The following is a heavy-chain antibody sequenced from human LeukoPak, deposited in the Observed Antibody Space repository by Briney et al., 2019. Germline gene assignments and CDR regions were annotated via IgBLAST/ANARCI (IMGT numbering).Heavy chain of an antibody. CDR1: GFVFRTYW. Sequence: GGSLRLSCAASGFVFRTYWMSWVRQAPGKGLEWVANIEEEGSEKYYVDSVKGRFTISRDNAENSLYLQMNSLRAEDTAVYYCARAVADTFYYGMDVWGQGTTVTVSS. CDR2: IEEEGSEK. J-gene: IGHJ6*02. V-gene: IGHV3-7*01. CDR3: ARAVADTFYYGMDV. D-gene: IGHD6-19*01.